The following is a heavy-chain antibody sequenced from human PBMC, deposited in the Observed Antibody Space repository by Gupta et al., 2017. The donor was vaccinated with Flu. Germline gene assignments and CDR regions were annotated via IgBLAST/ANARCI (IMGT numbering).Heavy chain of an antibody. Sequence: ISTSTDYWGWIRQSPGKGLEWIGSIYNSGTYYANPSLKSRVIISVDLARKQFSLRLESLTAADTAVYYWARLPPQSGYCNYWGQGTLVPVS. CDR2: IYNSGTY. V-gene: IGHV4-39*01. CDR3: ARLPPQSGYCNY. D-gene: IGHD3-10*01. CDR1: ISTSTDY. J-gene: IGHJ4*02.